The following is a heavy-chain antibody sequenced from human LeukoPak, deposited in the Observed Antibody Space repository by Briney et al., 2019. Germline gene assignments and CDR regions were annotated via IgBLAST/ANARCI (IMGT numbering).Heavy chain of an antibody. CDR1: GFTFSTYA. J-gene: IGHJ3*02. V-gene: IGHV3-30*18. D-gene: IGHD2/OR15-2a*01. Sequence: GRPLRLSCVASGFTFSTYAMHWVRQAPGTGLEWVAVISYDGTNKYYADFLQGRLPISRDNSKNTMYLQVNSLRPGDTAVYYCAKAFYETSAIGAFDIWGHGTMVSVSS. CDR2: ISYDGTNK. CDR3: AKAFYETSAIGAFDI.